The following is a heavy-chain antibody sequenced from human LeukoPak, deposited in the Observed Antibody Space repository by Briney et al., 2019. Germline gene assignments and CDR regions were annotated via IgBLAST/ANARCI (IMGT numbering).Heavy chain of an antibody. J-gene: IGHJ5*02. Sequence: ASVKVSCKASGYTFTSYGISWVRQAPGQGLERMGWISAYNGNTNYAQKLQGRVTMTTDTSTSTAYMELRSLRSDDTAVYYCAREREYSSGLTFDPWGQGTLVTVSS. CDR2: ISAYNGNT. CDR3: AREREYSSGLTFDP. V-gene: IGHV1-18*01. D-gene: IGHD6-19*01. CDR1: GYTFTSYG.